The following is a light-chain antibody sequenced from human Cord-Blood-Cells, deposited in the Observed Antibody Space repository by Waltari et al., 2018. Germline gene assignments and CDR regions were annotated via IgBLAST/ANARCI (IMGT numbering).Light chain of an antibody. CDR2: AAS. V-gene: IGKV1-8*01. J-gene: IGKJ4*01. CDR3: QQYYSYPPLT. CDR1: QGISSY. Sequence: AIRITQSPSSLSASTGDRVTITCLASQGISSYLAWYQQKPGKAPKLLIYAASTLQSGVPSRFSGSGSGTDFTLTISCLQSEDFATYYCQQYYSYPPLTFGGGTKVEIK.